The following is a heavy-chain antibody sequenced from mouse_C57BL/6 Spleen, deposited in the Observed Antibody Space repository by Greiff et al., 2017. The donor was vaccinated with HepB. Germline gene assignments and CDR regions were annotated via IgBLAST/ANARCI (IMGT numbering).Heavy chain of an antibody. J-gene: IGHJ4*01. CDR3: ARPAHLNYYAMDY. Sequence: EVQLQQSGPELVKPGASVKISCKASGYTFTDYYMNWVKQSHGKSLEWIGDINPNNGGTSYNQKFKGKATLTVDKSSSTAYMELRSLTSEDSAVYYCARPAHLNYYAMDYWGQGTSVTVSS. V-gene: IGHV1-26*01. CDR1: GYTFTDYY. CDR2: INPNNGGT.